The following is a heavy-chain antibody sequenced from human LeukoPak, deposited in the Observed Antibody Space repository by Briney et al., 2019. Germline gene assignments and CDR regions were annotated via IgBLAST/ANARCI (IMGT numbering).Heavy chain of an antibody. Sequence: ASVKVSCKASGYTFTSNYIHWVRQAPGQGLEWMGMIYPRDGSTSYAQKSQGRVTVTRDTSTSTVHMELSGLRSEDTAVYYCARDQEGFDYWGQGTLVTVSS. CDR1: GYTFTSNY. CDR2: IYPRDGST. CDR3: ARDQEGFDY. V-gene: IGHV1-46*01. J-gene: IGHJ4*02.